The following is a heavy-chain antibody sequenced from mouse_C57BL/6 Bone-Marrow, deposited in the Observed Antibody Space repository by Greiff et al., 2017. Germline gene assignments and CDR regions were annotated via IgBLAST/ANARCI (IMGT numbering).Heavy chain of an antibody. V-gene: IGHV14-4*01. CDR3: TRMAY. Sequence: VQLKESGAELVRPGASVKLSCTASGFNIKDAYMHWVKQRPEQGLEWIGWIDPENGDTEYASKFQGKATITVDPSSNTANLQLSSLSSEDTAVYNYTRMAYWGQGTLVTVSA. J-gene: IGHJ3*01. CDR1: GFNIKDAY. CDR2: IDPENGDT.